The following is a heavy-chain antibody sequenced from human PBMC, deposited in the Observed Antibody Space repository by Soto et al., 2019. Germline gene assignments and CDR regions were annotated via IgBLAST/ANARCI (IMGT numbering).Heavy chain of an antibody. CDR1: GGSISRSPYY. CDR3: ARRYGSSFDY. V-gene: IGHV4-39*01. CDR2: VFYRGNT. J-gene: IGHJ4*02. Sequence: SETLSLTCIVSGGSISRSPYYWGWIRQTPGKGLEWIVSVFYRGNTFYNPSLQSRVTISIDTSKNHFTLSLSSLTAVDTAVYYCARRYGSSFDYWGQGTLVTVSS. D-gene: IGHD5-12*01.